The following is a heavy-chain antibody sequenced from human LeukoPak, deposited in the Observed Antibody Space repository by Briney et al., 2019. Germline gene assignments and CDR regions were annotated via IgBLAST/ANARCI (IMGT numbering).Heavy chain of an antibody. Sequence: GGSLRLSCAASGFTFSSYAMSWVRQTPGKGLEWVSYISSSGSTIYYADSVKGRFTISRDNAKNSLYLQMNSLRAEDTAVYYCAELGITMIGGVWGKGTTVTISS. J-gene: IGHJ6*04. D-gene: IGHD3-10*02. CDR1: GFTFSSYA. V-gene: IGHV3-48*03. CDR2: ISSSGSTI. CDR3: AELGITMIGGV.